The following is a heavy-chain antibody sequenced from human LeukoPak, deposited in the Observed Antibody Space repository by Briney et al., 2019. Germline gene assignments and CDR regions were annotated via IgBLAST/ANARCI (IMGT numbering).Heavy chain of an antibody. J-gene: IGHJ4*02. V-gene: IGHV3-21*01. CDR1: GFTFSSYS. CDR2: ISSRSNYI. Sequence: GGSLRLSCAASGFTFSSYSMNWVRQAPGKGLEWVAHISSRSNYIYYADSLKGRFTISRDNAKNSLYLQMNSLRAEDTAVYYCAREDQLRYYFDYWGQGTLVTVSS. D-gene: IGHD2-2*01. CDR3: AREDQLRYYFDY.